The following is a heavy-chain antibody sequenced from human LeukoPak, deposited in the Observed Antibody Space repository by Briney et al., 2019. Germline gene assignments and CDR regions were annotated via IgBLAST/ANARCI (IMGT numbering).Heavy chain of an antibody. V-gene: IGHV4-30-2*01. CDR3: ARGEESIAATGTRGSYYFDY. CDR2: IYHSGST. Sequence: LRLSCAASGFTFDDYAMHWVRQAPGKGLEWIGYIYHSGSTYYNPSLKSRATISVDRSKNQFSLKLSSVTAADTAVYYCARGEESIAATGTRGSYYFDYWGQGTLVTVSS. D-gene: IGHD6-13*01. CDR1: GFTFDDYA. J-gene: IGHJ4*02.